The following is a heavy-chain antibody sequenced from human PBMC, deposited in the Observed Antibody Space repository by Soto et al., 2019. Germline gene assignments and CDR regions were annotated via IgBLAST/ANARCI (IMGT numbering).Heavy chain of an antibody. D-gene: IGHD3-16*01. CDR3: AREGEMPYYYYGLDV. CDR2: FSGYGGNT. J-gene: IGHJ6*02. V-gene: IGHV1-46*01. CDR1: GYTFTSYY. Sequence: GASVKVSCKASGYTFTSYYMHWVRQAPGQGLECVGLFSGYGGNTDYAQKFQGRVTMTRDTSTSTVYMDLRSLRSDDTAVYYCAREGEMPYYYYGLDVWGQGTTVTVSS.